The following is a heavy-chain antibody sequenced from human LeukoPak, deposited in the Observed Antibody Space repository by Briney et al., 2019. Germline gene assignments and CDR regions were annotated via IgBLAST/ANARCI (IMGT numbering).Heavy chain of an antibody. J-gene: IGHJ4*02. V-gene: IGHV5-51*01. CDR1: GYSFTNYW. Sequence: GESLKISCKGSGYSFTNYWIGWVRQVPGKGLEWMGIIYPGDSDTRYSPSFQGQVTISADKAISTAYLQWSSLKASDTAIYYCARHLGRAAQDYWGQGTLVTVSS. CDR3: ARHLGRAAQDY. D-gene: IGHD6-13*01. CDR2: IYPGDSDT.